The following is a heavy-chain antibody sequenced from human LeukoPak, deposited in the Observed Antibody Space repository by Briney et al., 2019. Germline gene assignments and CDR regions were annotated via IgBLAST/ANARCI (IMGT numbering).Heavy chain of an antibody. CDR2: IRDDGSNK. V-gene: IGHV3-30*02. CDR1: GFTFSSYG. J-gene: IGHJ4*02. D-gene: IGHD2-2*01. CDR3: AKGVVDGSFDY. Sequence: GGSLRLSCAASGFTFSSYGMHWVRQAPGKGLEWVAFIRDDGSNKYYADSVKGRFTISRDNSKNTLYLQMNSLRAEDTAVYYCAKGVVDGSFDYWGQGTLVTVSS.